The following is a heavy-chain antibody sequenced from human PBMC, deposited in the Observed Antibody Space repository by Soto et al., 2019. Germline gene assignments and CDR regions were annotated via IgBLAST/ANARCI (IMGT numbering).Heavy chain of an antibody. CDR1: GFIFTNYA. V-gene: IGHV3-23*01. CDR2: IGGRGNSA. D-gene: IGHD5-12*01. CDR3: VREGRGSFDF. Sequence: GGSLRLSCAASGFIFTNYAMNWVRQAPGEGLEWVSVIGGRGNSAYYADSVQGRFTISRDNSKNTLSLQMSSLAADDTAIYYCVREGRGSFDFWGRGTMVTVSS. J-gene: IGHJ3*01.